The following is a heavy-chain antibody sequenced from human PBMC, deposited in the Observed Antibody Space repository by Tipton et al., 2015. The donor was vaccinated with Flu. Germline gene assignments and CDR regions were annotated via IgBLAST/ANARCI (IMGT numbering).Heavy chain of an antibody. CDR1: GGSISSSSYY. D-gene: IGHD3-10*01. CDR3: ARHSGSRSYPLDY. Sequence: LRLSCTVSGGSISSSSYYWGWIRQPPGKGLEWIGYTTYSGTTSYNPSLQSRVSISIDTSKNQFSLKLSSVTAADTAVYYCARHSGSRSYPLDYWGQGTLVTVSS. V-gene: IGHV4-61*05. CDR2: TTYSGTT. J-gene: IGHJ4*02.